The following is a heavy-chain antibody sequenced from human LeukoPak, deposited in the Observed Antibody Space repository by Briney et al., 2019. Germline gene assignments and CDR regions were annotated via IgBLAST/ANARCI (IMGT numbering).Heavy chain of an antibody. J-gene: IGHJ4*02. Sequence: ASVKVSCKASGYTFTDYYINWVRQAPGQGLEWMGWINPNTGGTNYAQKFQGRVTMTRDTSISTTYMELSRQKSDDTAVYYCARVHGNCSPTSCYRDFDYWGQGTLVTVSS. CDR3: ARVHGNCSPTSCYRDFDY. CDR2: INPNTGGT. D-gene: IGHD2-2*01. CDR1: GYTFTDYY. V-gene: IGHV1-2*02.